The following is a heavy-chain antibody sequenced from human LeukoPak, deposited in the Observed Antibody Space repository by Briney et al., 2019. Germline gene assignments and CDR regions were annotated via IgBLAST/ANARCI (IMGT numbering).Heavy chain of an antibody. Sequence: KPSETLSLTCTXSXXSISSSSYYWGWIRQPPGKGLEWIGSIYYSGSTYYNPSLKSRVTISVDTSKNQFSLKLSSVTAADTAVYYCARQWKIAAAGTFGYWGQGTLVTVSS. J-gene: IGHJ4*02. V-gene: IGHV4-39*01. CDR1: XXSISSSSYY. D-gene: IGHD6-13*01. CDR2: IYYSGST. CDR3: ARQWKIAAAGTFGY.